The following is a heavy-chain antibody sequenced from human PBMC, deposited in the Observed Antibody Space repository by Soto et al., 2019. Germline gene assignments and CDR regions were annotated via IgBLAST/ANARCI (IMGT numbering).Heavy chain of an antibody. CDR3: ARVGYDFWSGYKRYYYYGMDG. CDR1: GGSFSGYY. J-gene: IGHJ6*02. CDR2: INHSGST. Sequence: SETLSLTCAVYGGSFSGYYWSWIRQPPGKGLEWIGEINHSGSTNYNPSLKSRVTISVDTSKNQFSLKLSSVTAADTAVYYCARVGYDFWSGYKRYYYYGMDGWAQGTTVTVSS. V-gene: IGHV4-34*01. D-gene: IGHD3-3*01.